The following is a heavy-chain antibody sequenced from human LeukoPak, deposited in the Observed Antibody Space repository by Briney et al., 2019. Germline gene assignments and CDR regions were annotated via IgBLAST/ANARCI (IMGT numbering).Heavy chain of an antibody. CDR1: GGSISSSSYY. J-gene: IGHJ5*02. CDR3: ARRGGGLVPAPLGFDP. CDR2: IYYSGST. V-gene: IGHV4-39*01. Sequence: SETLSLTCTVSGGSISSSSYYWGWIRQPPGKGLEWIGSIYYSGSTYYNPSLKSRVTISVDTSKNQFSLKLSSVTAADTAVYYCARRGGGLVPAPLGFDPWGQGTLVTVSS. D-gene: IGHD2-2*01.